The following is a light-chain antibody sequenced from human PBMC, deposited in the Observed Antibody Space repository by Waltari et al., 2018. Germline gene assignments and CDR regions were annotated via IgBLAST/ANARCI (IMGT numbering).Light chain of an antibody. CDR2: GAS. V-gene: IGKV3-20*01. CDR1: QSVSSSY. Sequence: IVLTHSPAPPSFFPGEVAILSCRASQSVSSSYLAWYQQKPGQAPRLLIYGASSRATGIPDRFSGSGSGTDFTLTISRLEPEDFAVYYCQQYGSSPRTFGQGTKVEIK. J-gene: IGKJ1*01. CDR3: QQYGSSPRT.